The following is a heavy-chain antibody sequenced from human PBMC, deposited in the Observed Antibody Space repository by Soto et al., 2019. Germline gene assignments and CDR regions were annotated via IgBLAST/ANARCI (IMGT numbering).Heavy chain of an antibody. CDR3: ARSAGLGYCSGGSCYYFDY. CDR1: GYTFTSYD. J-gene: IGHJ4*02. CDR2: MNPNSGNT. Sequence: ASVKVSCKASGYTFTSYDINWVRQATGQGLEWMGWMNPNSGNTGYAQKFQGRVTMTRNTSISTAYMELSSLRSEDTAVYYCARSAGLGYCSGGSCYYFDYWGQGTLVTVSS. D-gene: IGHD2-15*01. V-gene: IGHV1-8*01.